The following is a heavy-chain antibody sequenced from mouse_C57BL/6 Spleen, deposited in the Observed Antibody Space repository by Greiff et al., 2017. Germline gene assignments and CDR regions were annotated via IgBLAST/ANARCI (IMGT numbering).Heavy chain of an antibody. J-gene: IGHJ3*01. CDR2: IRNKANNHAT. D-gene: IGHD1-1*01. Sequence: EVQGVESGGGLVQPGGSMKLSCAASGFTFSDAWMDWVRQSPEKGLEWVAEIRNKANNHATYYAESVKGRFTISRDDSKSSVYLQMNSLRAEDTGIYYCTSRGPHYYGSSTWFAYWGQGTLVTVSA. CDR3: TSRGPHYYGSSTWFAY. CDR1: GFTFSDAW. V-gene: IGHV6-6*01.